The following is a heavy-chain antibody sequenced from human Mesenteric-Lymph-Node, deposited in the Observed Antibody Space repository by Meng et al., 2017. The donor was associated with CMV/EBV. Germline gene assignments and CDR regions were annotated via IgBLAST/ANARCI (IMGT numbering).Heavy chain of an antibody. D-gene: IGHD1-26*01. CDR3: ARVGSGSFIDY. CDR1: GGTFSSYA. CDR2: IIPILGIA. J-gene: IGHJ4*02. Sequence: CKASGGTFSSYAISWVRQARGQGLEWMGRIIPILGIANDAQKFQGRITITADKSTSTDYMELSSLRSEDTAVYYCARVGSGSFIDYWGQGTLVTVSS. V-gene: IGHV1-69*04.